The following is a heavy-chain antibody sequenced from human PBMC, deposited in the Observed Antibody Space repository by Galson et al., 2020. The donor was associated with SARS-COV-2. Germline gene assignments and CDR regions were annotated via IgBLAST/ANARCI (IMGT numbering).Heavy chain of an antibody. D-gene: IGHD6-19*01. CDR3: AKRRSIAVAGYDYYYGMDV. V-gene: IGHV3-23*01. CDR2: ISGSGGST. J-gene: IGHJ6*02. Sequence: GESLKISCAASGFTFSRDAMSWVRQAPGKGLEWVSAISGSGGSTYYADSVKGRFTISRDNSKNALYLQMNSLRAEDTAVYYCAKRRSIAVAGYDYYYGMDVWGQGTTVTVSS. CDR1: GFTFSRDA.